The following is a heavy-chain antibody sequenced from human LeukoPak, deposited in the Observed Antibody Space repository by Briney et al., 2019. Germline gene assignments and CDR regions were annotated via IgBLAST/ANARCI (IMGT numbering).Heavy chain of an antibody. CDR2: IYYSGST. Sequence: TSSETLSLTCTVSGGSISSYYWSWIRQPPGKGLEWIGYIYYSGSTNYNPSLKSRVTISVDTSKNQFSLKLSSVTAADTAVYYCARYCSSTSCYALGGFDPWGQGTLVTVSS. V-gene: IGHV4-59*08. D-gene: IGHD2-2*01. CDR3: ARYCSSTSCYALGGFDP. J-gene: IGHJ5*02. CDR1: GGSISSYY.